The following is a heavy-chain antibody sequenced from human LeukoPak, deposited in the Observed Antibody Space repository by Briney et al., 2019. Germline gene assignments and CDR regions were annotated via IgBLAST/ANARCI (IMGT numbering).Heavy chain of an antibody. CDR3: AREAYHGDYSGHFDY. D-gene: IGHD4-17*01. CDR1: GFTFSSFS. CDR2: ISTSSSYI. J-gene: IGHJ4*02. V-gene: IGHV3-21*01. Sequence: GGSLRLSCAASGFTFSSFSMNWVRQAPGKGLEWVSSISTSSSYIYSSDSVKGRFTISRDNAKNSLYLQMNSLRAEDTAVYYCAREAYHGDYSGHFDYWGQGTLVTVSS.